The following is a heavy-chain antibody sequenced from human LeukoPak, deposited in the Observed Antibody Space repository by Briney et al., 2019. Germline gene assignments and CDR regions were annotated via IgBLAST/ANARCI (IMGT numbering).Heavy chain of an antibody. J-gene: IGHJ6*03. V-gene: IGHV3-23*01. CDR1: GFTFSSYA. CDR3: AKASGFWSGYYAYYYYMDV. D-gene: IGHD3-3*01. CDR2: ISGNGGRT. Sequence: GGSLRLSCAASGFTFSSYAMSWVRQAPGKGLEWVSAISGNGGRTSYADSVKGRFTISRDNSKNTLYLQMNSLRAEDTAVYYCAKASGFWSGYYAYYYYMDVWGKGTTVTVSS.